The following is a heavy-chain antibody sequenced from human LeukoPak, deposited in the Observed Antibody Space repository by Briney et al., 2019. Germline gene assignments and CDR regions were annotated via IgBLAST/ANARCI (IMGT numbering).Heavy chain of an antibody. V-gene: IGHV1-2*02. CDR1: GYTFTGYY. D-gene: IGHD1-26*01. CDR3: ARELQWELPRGDAFDI. J-gene: IGHJ3*02. Sequence: ASVKVSCKASGYTFTGYYMHWVRQAPGQGLEWMGWINPKSGGINYAQKFQGRVTMTRDTSISTGYMEMSSLRSDDTAVYYCARELQWELPRGDAFDIWGQGTMITVSS. CDR2: INPKSGGI.